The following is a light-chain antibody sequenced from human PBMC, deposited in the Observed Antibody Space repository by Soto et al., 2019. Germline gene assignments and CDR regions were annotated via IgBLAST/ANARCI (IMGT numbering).Light chain of an antibody. Sequence: QSVLTQPPSASGTPGQRVTISCSGSSSNIGSNTVTWYQRLPGTAPKVLIYSNNERPSGVPDRFSGSKSGTSASLAISGLQSEDETDDYCAAWDDSLRGPVFGGGTKLTVL. J-gene: IGLJ3*02. CDR2: SNN. CDR3: AAWDDSLRGPV. V-gene: IGLV1-44*01. CDR1: SSNIGSNT.